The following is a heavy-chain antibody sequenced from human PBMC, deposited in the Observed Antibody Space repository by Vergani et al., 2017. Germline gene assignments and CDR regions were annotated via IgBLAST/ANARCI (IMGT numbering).Heavy chain of an antibody. CDR2: INHSGST. J-gene: IGHJ4*02. CDR1: GGSISSHY. CDR3: ARGGGYSYGFRLYYFDY. Sequence: QVQLQESGPGLVKPSETLSLTCTVSGGSISSHYWSWIRQPPGKGLEWIGEINHSGSTNYNPSLKSRVTISVDTSKNQFSLKLSSVTAADTAVYYCARGGGYSYGFRLYYFDYWGQGTLVTVSS. V-gene: IGHV4-34*01. D-gene: IGHD5-18*01.